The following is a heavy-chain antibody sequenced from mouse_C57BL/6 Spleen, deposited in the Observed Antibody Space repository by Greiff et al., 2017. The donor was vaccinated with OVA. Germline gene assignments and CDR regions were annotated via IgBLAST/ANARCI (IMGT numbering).Heavy chain of an antibody. Sequence: QLQQPGAELVRPGSSVKLSCKASGYTFTSYWMHWVKQRPIQGLEWIGNIDPSDSETHYNQKFKDKATLTVDKSSSTAYMQLSSLTSEDSAVYYCARGVWLRRGDFDVWGTGTTVTVSS. D-gene: IGHD2-2*01. V-gene: IGHV1-52*01. CDR1: GYTFTSYW. J-gene: IGHJ1*03. CDR2: IDPSDSET. CDR3: ARGVWLRRGDFDV.